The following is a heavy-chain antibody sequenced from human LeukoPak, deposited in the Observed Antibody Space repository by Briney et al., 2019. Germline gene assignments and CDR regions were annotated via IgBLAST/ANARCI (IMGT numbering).Heavy chain of an antibody. J-gene: IGHJ5*02. Sequence: PSETLSLTCTVSGGSISSSSYYWGWIRQPPGKGLEWIGSIYYSGSTYYNPSLKSRVTISVDTSKNQFSLKLSSVTAADTAVYYCARVGPEYYYDSSGPNWFDPWGQGTLVTVSS. CDR2: IYYSGST. V-gene: IGHV4-39*07. CDR3: ARVGPEYYYDSSGPNWFDP. CDR1: GGSISSSSYY. D-gene: IGHD3-22*01.